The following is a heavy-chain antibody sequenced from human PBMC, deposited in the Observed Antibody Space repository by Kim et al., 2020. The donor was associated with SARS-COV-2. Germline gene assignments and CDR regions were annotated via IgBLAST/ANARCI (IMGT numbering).Heavy chain of an antibody. V-gene: IGHV4-34*01. CDR1: GGSFSGHY. Sequence: SETLSLTCAVYGGSFSGHYWTWIRQPPGKGPEWIAEINHRRSTNYNPSLKSRVTVSVDTSKNQFSLKVNSLTAADTAVYYCARGAMTSVTANEGDQYYY. D-gene: IGHD4-17*01. CDR2: INHRRST. CDR3: ARGAMTSVTANEGDQYYY. J-gene: IGHJ6*01.